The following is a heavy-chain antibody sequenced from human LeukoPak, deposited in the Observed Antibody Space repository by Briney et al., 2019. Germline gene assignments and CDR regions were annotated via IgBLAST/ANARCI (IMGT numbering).Heavy chain of an antibody. CDR3: ARVPVRGVLKGYFDY. J-gene: IGHJ4*02. V-gene: IGHV4-39*01. CDR1: GGSISSSSYC. D-gene: IGHD3-10*01. Sequence: PSETLSLTCTVSGGSISSSSYCWGWIRQPPGKGLEWIGSVCYSGRTYYNPSLKSRVTISVDTSKNQFSLKLSSVTAADTAVYYCARVPVRGVLKGYFDYWGQGTLVTVSS. CDR2: VCYSGRT.